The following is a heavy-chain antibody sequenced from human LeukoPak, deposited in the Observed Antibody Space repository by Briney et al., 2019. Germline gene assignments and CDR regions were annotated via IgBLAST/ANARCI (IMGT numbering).Heavy chain of an antibody. J-gene: IGHJ4*02. CDR2: ISENGDIT. CDR3: AKSRGIYDNSGWRTFDY. Sequence: GGSLRLSCAASGFTFNIYTMSWVRQAPGKGLEWVSVISENGDITYYADSVKGWFTISRDNSKNTLYLQMNSLRAEDTAIYYCAKSRGIYDNSGWRTFDYWGQGTLVTVSS. D-gene: IGHD6-19*01. V-gene: IGHV3-23*01. CDR1: GFTFNIYT.